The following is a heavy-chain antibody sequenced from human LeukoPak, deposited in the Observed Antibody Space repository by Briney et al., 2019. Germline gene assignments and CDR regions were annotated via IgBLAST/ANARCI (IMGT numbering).Heavy chain of an antibody. J-gene: IGHJ3*02. CDR3: ARPSGDRDDAFDI. V-gene: IGHV1-69*01. D-gene: IGHD7-27*01. CDR2: IIPIFGTA. CDR1: GGTFSSYA. Sequence: GASVKVSCKASGGTFSSYAISWVRQAPGQGLERMGGIIPIFGTANYAQTFQGRVTITADESTSTAYMELSSLRSEDTAVYYCARPSGDRDDAFDIWGQGTMVTVSS.